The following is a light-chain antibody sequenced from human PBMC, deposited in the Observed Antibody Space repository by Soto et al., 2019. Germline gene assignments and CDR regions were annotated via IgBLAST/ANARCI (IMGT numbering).Light chain of an antibody. V-gene: IGKV3-11*01. CDR2: GAS. CDR1: ETVRTF. J-gene: IGKJ1*01. CDR3: QQHSNWPPWT. Sequence: EVVLTQSPATLSLSPGERATLSCRGSETVRTFVDWYQHKPGQAPRLLIYGASNRATGIPARFSGSGSGTVFTLTISNLEPEDFAVYYCQQHSNWPPWTFGQGTRVEIQ.